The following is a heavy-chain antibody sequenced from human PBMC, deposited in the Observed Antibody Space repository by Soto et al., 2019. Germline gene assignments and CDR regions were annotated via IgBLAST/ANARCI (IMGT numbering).Heavy chain of an antibody. CDR2: INHSGST. CDR1: GGSFSGYY. D-gene: IGHD3-16*02. Sequence: SETLSLTCAVYGGSFSGYYWSWIRQPPGKGLEWIGEINHSGSTNYNPSLKSRVTISVDTSKNQLSLKLTSVTAADTAVYYCARTYFSTYDYVWGSYRYTNWFDPWGQGTLVTVSS. V-gene: IGHV4-34*01. CDR3: ARTYFSTYDYVWGSYRYTNWFDP. J-gene: IGHJ5*02.